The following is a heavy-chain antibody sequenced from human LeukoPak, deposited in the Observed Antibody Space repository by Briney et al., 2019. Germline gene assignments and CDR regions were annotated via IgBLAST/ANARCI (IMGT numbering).Heavy chain of an antibody. Sequence: GGSLRLSCAASGFTFSSYAMTWVRQAPGKGREGVSGISGRGSSTSYADSVKSRFTISRDNSKNTLYLQMNSLRAEDTAVYYCAKSLYGGMDVWGRGTTVTVSS. CDR1: GFTFSSYA. V-gene: IGHV3-23*01. CDR2: ISGRGSST. CDR3: AKSLYGGMDV. J-gene: IGHJ6*04. D-gene: IGHD3-16*02.